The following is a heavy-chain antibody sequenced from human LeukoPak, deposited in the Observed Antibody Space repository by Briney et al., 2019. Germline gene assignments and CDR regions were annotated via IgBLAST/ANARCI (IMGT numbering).Heavy chain of an antibody. J-gene: IGHJ4*02. CDR1: GFAFGKYA. D-gene: IGHD6-19*01. CDR3: AKAHSSGWYGDY. Sequence: GGSLRLSCAASGFAFGKYAMSWVRQAPGKGLEWVSAISGSGGSTYYADSVKGRFTISRDNSKNTLYLQMNSLRAEDTAVYYCAKAHSSGWYGDYWGQGTLVTVSS. CDR2: ISGSGGST. V-gene: IGHV3-23*01.